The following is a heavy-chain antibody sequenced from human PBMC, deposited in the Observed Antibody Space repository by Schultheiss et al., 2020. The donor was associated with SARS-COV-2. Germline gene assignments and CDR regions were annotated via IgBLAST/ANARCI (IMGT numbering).Heavy chain of an antibody. Sequence: SETLSLTCDVSGGSISSSNWWSWVRQPPGKGLEWIGEIFHTGSTNYNPSLKSRVTISVDKSKNQFSVKLTSVTAADTAVYYCARAPIVVIPSPGAYVDYWGQGTLVTVSS. CDR1: GGSISSSNW. CDR2: IFHTGST. V-gene: IGHV4-4*02. J-gene: IGHJ4*02. D-gene: IGHD2-2*01. CDR3: ARAPIVVIPSPGAYVDY.